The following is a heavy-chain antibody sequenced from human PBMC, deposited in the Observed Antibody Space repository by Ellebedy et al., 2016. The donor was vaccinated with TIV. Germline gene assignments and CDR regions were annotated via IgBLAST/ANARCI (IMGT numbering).Heavy chain of an antibody. Sequence: AASVKVSCKAYGFTFASSAMQWVRQARGQRLEWLGWIVVGSNHTVYAQKFQDRVTITRDMSTSTAYMELSSLRSDDTAVYYCAASPRSSGHDPYGGYYYYYYGNDVWGQGTTVTVSS. D-gene: IGHD3-22*01. CDR1: GFTFASSA. CDR2: IVVGSNHT. J-gene: IGHJ6*02. CDR3: AASPRSSGHDPYGGYYYYYYGNDV. V-gene: IGHV1-58*02.